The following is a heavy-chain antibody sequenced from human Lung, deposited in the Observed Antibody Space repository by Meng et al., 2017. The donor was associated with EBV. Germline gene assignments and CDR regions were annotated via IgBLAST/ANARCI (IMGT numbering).Heavy chain of an antibody. J-gene: IGHJ4*02. V-gene: IGHV4-34*01. CDR1: SGSFCGYF. D-gene: IGHD6-19*01. CDR3: ARGQWRDNS. Sequence: QVLLQQWGPGLLQPSAPPSLSCAVYSGSFCGYFCSCIRQPRGEVLEWIGEISHSGSTNYNPSLKSRVTTSVDKSKNLFSLKLTSVTVADTAVYYSARGQWRDNSWGQGTLVTVSS. CDR2: ISHSGST.